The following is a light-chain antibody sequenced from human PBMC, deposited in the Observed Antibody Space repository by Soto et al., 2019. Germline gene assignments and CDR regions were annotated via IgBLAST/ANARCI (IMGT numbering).Light chain of an antibody. J-gene: IGLJ2*01. V-gene: IGLV1-51*01. CDR1: SSNIGSNY. CDR2: DNN. Sequence: QSVLTQPPSASGTPGQMVTISCSGSSSNIGSNYVYWYQQLPGTAPKLLIYDNNKRPSGIPDRFSGSKSGTSGTLDITGLQTGDEADYYCATWDGSLPGEVFGGGTKVTVL. CDR3: ATWDGSLPGEV.